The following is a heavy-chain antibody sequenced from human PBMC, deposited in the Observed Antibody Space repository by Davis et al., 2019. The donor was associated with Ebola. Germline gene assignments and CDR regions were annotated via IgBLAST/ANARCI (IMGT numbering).Heavy chain of an antibody. D-gene: IGHD2-2*01. V-gene: IGHV3-30-3*01. Sequence: PGGSLRLSCAASGFTFSSYAMHWVRQAPGKGLEWVAVISYDGSNKYYADSVKGRFTISRDNSKNTLYLQMNSLRAEDTAVYYCARDRGGYCSSTSCRGGWFDYWGQGTLVTVSS. CDR1: GFTFSSYA. J-gene: IGHJ4*02. CDR3: ARDRGGYCSSTSCRGGWFDY. CDR2: ISYDGSNK.